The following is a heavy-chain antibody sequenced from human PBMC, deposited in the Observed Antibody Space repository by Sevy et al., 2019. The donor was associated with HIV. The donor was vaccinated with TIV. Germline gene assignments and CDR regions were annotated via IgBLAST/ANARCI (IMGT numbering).Heavy chain of an antibody. CDR3: ARGFYYYDSSGYYWP. CDR2: INPNSGGT. CDR1: GYTFTGYY. Sequence: ASVKVSCKASGYTFTGYYMHWVRQAPGQGLEWMGWINPNSGGTNYGQKFQGRVTMTRDTSISTAYMELSRLRSDDTAVYYCARGFYYYDSSGYYWPWGQGTLVTVSS. D-gene: IGHD3-22*01. V-gene: IGHV1-2*02. J-gene: IGHJ5*02.